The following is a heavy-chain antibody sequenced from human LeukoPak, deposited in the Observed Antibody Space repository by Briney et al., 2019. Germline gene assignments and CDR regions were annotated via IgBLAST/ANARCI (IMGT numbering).Heavy chain of an antibody. Sequence: SETLSLTCAVSGDSISSYYWSWIRQPPGKGLEWIGYIYTSGSTNYNPSLKSRVTISVDTSKNQFSLKLSSVTAADTAVYHCARSVDYFDNTGPHMMFDYWGQGSLVTVSS. CDR2: IYTSGST. CDR3: ARSVDYFDNTGPHMMFDY. V-gene: IGHV4-4*09. CDR1: GDSISSYY. J-gene: IGHJ4*02. D-gene: IGHD3-22*01.